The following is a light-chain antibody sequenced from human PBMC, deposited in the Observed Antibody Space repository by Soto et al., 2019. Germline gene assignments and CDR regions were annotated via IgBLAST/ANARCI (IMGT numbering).Light chain of an antibody. Sequence: QSVLTQSPSASASLGASVKLTCSLSSGHSSYAIAWHQQQPEKGPRYFMKLNSDGSHSKGDGIPDRFSGSSSGAERYLTISSLQSEDEADYYCQTWGTGMGVFGGGTKLTVL. CDR3: QTWGTGMGV. CDR2: LNSDGSH. V-gene: IGLV4-69*01. J-gene: IGLJ2*01. CDR1: SGHSSYA.